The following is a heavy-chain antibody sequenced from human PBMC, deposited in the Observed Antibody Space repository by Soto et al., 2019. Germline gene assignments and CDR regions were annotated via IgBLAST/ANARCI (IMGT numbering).Heavy chain of an antibody. V-gene: IGHV3-30-3*01. D-gene: IGHD3-3*01. Sequence: QVQLVESGGGVVQPGRSLRLSCAASGFTFSSYAMHWVRQAPGKGLEWVAVISYDGSNKYYADSVKGRFTISIDNSKNTLYLQMNSLRAEDTAVYYCAREPATIFGVVTYYYGMDVWRQGTTVTVSS. CDR2: ISYDGSNK. J-gene: IGHJ6*02. CDR3: AREPATIFGVVTYYYGMDV. CDR1: GFTFSSYA.